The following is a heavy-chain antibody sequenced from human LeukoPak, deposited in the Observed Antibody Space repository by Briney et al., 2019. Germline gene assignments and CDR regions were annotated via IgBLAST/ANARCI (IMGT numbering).Heavy chain of an antibody. V-gene: IGHV4-59*03. D-gene: IGHD3-10*01. Sequence: PSETLSLTCTVSGGSIRNYYWSWIRQPPGKGLEWIGYVYHTGNTKYNHSLESRATISIDTSKNQFSLKLSSVTAADSAVYYCAKSDGSGSYFDYWGQGTLVTVS. CDR1: GGSIRNYY. CDR3: AKSDGSGSYFDY. J-gene: IGHJ4*02. CDR2: VYHTGNT.